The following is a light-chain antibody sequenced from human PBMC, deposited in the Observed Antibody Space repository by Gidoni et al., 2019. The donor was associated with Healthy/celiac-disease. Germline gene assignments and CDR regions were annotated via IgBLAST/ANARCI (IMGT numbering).Light chain of an antibody. J-gene: IGLJ2*01. CDR1: SSNIGAGYD. CDR3: QSYDSSLSAVV. V-gene: IGLV1-40*01. CDR2: GNS. Sequence: QSVLTQPPSVSGAPGHRVTISCTGSSSNIGAGYDVHWYQQLPGTAPNLLIYGNSKRPSGVPDRFSGSKSGTSASLAITGLQAEDEADYYCQSYDSSLSAVVFGGGTKLTVL.